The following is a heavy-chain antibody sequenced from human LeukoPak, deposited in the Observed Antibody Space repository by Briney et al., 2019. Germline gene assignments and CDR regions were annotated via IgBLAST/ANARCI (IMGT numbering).Heavy chain of an antibody. J-gene: IGHJ1*01. CDR2: IYHSGST. Sequence: PSQTLSLTCTVSGGSISNGGYYWSWIRQPPGKGLEWIGYIYHSGSTYYNPSLKSRVTISVDRSKNQFSLKLSSVTAADTAMYYCARGRDGNYPNLPRPEYFQHWGQGTLVTVSS. CDR3: ARGRDGNYPNLPRPEYFQH. CDR1: GGSISNGGYY. D-gene: IGHD1-7*01. V-gene: IGHV4-30-2*01.